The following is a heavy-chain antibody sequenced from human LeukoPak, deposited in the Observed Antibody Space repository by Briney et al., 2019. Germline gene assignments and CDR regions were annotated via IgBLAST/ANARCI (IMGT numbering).Heavy chain of an antibody. CDR2: ISGSGGST. CDR3: AKDSPYYLPSGYCTNGVCDLVDY. J-gene: IGHJ4*02. CDR1: GFTFSSYG. V-gene: IGHV3-23*01. D-gene: IGHD2-8*01. Sequence: PGGSLRLSCAASGFTFSSYGMHWVRQAPGKGLEWVSAISGSGGSTYYADSVKGRFTISRDNSKNTLYLQMNSLRAEDTAVYYCAKDSPYYLPSGYCTNGVCDLVDYWGQGTLVTVSS.